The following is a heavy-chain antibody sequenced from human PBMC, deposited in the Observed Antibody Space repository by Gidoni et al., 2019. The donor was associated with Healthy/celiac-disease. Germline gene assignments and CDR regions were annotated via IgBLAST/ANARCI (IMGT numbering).Heavy chain of an antibody. V-gene: IGHV4-30-4*01. CDR1: GGSISSGDYY. D-gene: IGHD4-17*01. CDR2: IYYSGST. Sequence: QVQLQESGPGLLQPSQTLSLTSTVSGGSISSGDYYWSWIRQPPGKGLEWIGYIYYSGSTYYNPSLKSRVTISVDTSKNQFSLKLSSVTAADTAVYYCARDDGDFDDAFDIWGQGTMVTVSS. CDR3: ARDDGDFDDAFDI. J-gene: IGHJ3*02.